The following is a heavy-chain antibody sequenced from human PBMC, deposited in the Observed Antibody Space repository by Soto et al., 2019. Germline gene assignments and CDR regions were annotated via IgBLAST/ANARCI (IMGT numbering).Heavy chain of an antibody. V-gene: IGHV3-33*01. CDR2: IWYDGSNK. J-gene: IGHJ6*02. Sequence: GWSLRLSCAASGFTFSSYGMHWVRQAPGKGLEWVAVIWYDGSNKYYADSVKGRFTISRDNSKNTLYLQMNSLRAEDTAVYYCALGYCSGGSCYPLQMDVWGQGTTVTVSS. CDR3: ALGYCSGGSCYPLQMDV. D-gene: IGHD2-15*01. CDR1: GFTFSSYG.